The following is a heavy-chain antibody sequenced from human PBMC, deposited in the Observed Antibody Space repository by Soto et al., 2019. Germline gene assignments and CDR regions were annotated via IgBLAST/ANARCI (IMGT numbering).Heavy chain of an antibody. D-gene: IGHD6-13*01. J-gene: IGHJ5*02. CDR3: ATGYSSRWYWFDP. Sequence: QVQLVQSGAEVKKPGASVKVSCKATGDTFTGYYMHWVRQAPGQGLEWMGWINPDSGGTNYAQKLQGRVTMTRETSIRTAYMELNRLTSDDTAVYYCATGYSSRWYWFDPWGQGTLVTVSS. CDR1: GDTFTGYY. V-gene: IGHV1-2*02. CDR2: INPDSGGT.